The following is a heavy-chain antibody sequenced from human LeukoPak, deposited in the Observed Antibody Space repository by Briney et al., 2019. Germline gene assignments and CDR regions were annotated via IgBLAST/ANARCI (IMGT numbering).Heavy chain of an antibody. D-gene: IGHD3-3*01. J-gene: IGHJ5*02. Sequence: SETLSLTCTVSGGSISSYFWSWIRQPPGRGLEGMGYIYYSGSTNYNPSLKSRVTIPVDTSKNQFSLKLSSVTAADTAVYYCARGGSFGVVITWGQGTLVTVSS. CDR3: ARGGSFGVVIT. CDR1: GGSISSYF. V-gene: IGHV4-59*01. CDR2: IYYSGST.